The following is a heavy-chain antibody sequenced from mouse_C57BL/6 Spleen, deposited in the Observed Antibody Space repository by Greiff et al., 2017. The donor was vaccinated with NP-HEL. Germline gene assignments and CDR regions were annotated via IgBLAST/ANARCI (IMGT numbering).Heavy chain of an antibody. J-gene: IGHJ2*01. CDR2: IYPGDGDT. Sequence: VQGVESGAELVKPGASVKISCKASGYAFSSYWMNWVKQRPGKGLEWIGQIYPGDGDTNYNGKFKGKATLTADKSSSTAYMQLSSLTSEDSAVYFCARGGIYYGNSFDYWGQGTTLTVSS. D-gene: IGHD2-1*01. CDR3: ARGGIYYGNSFDY. V-gene: IGHV1-80*01. CDR1: GYAFSSYW.